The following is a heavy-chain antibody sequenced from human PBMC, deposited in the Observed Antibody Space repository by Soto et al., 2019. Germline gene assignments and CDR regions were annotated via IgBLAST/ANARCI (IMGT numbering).Heavy chain of an antibody. J-gene: IGHJ4*02. Sequence: EVQLLESGGCLVQPGGSVRLSCAASGFTFSSYARSWVRQAPGKGLEWVSAISGSGGSTYYADSVKGRFTISRDNSKNTLYLQMNSLRAEDTAVYYCAKDDSSWYYFDYWGQGTLVTVSS. CDR3: AKDDSSWYYFDY. CDR1: GFTFSSYA. D-gene: IGHD6-13*01. CDR2: ISGSGGST. V-gene: IGHV3-23*01.